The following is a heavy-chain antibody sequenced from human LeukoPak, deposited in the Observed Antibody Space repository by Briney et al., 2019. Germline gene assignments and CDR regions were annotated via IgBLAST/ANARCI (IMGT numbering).Heavy chain of an antibody. CDR1: GGSISSFY. D-gene: IGHD5/OR15-5a*01. Sequence: PSETLSLTCTVSGGSISSFYWSWIRQPPGKGLEYIGYISYSETTSYNPSLKSRVTISVDTSKNQFSLKLTSVTAADTAVYYCARDKGLPQAFDIWSQGTMVTVSS. J-gene: IGHJ3*02. CDR2: ISYSETT. CDR3: ARDKGLPQAFDI. V-gene: IGHV4-59*01.